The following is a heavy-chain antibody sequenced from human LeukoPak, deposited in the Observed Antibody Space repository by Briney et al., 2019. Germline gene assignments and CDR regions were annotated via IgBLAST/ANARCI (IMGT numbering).Heavy chain of an antibody. CDR2: IFHSGST. CDR1: GGSISSSTW. D-gene: IGHD2-2*03. Sequence: SETLSLTCAVSGGSISSSTWWSWVRLPPGKGLEWVGEIFHSGSTNFNPSLKSRLTMSVYESKPEFSLKLTSVTAATTAVYYCARRAMDNWYFDLWGRGSLVTASS. V-gene: IGHV4-4*02. CDR3: ARRAMDNWYFDL. J-gene: IGHJ2*01.